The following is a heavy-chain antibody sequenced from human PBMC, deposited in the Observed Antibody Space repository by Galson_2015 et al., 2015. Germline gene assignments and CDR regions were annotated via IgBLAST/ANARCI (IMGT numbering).Heavy chain of an antibody. CDR2: INPNSGGT. Sequence: SVKVSCKASGYTFTGYYMHWVRQAPEKGLEWMGRINPNSGGTNYEQQFQGRVTMTRDTSISTAYMELSRLRSDDTAVYYCAREGRITFGGVIYYWGQGTLVTVSS. D-gene: IGHD3-16*01. CDR3: AREGRITFGGVIYY. V-gene: IGHV1-2*06. J-gene: IGHJ4*02. CDR1: GYTFTGYY.